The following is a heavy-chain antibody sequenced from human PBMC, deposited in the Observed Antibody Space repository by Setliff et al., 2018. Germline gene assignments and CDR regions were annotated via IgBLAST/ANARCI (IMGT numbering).Heavy chain of an antibody. V-gene: IGHV4-39*01. CDR3: ARLPNYVWGCPVDY. D-gene: IGHD3-16*01. CDR2: IFYSGRT. CDR1: GASITNINYY. J-gene: IGHJ4*02. Sequence: SETLSLTCTVSGASITNINYYWGLIRQPPGKGLEWIGSIFYSGRTFYNPSLKSRVTISVDTSKNQFSLTLSSVTAADTAVYYCARLPNYVWGCPVDYWGQGTLVTV.